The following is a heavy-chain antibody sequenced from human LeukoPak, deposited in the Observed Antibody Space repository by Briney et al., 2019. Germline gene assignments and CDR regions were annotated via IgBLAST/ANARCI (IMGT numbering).Heavy chain of an antibody. CDR1: GFTFDDYA. Sequence: QSGGSLRLSCAASGFTFDDYAMHWVRQAPGKGLEWVSGISWNSGTIGYADSVKGRFTVSRDNAKNSLYLQMNSLRAEDTAVYYCASIIRYYYDSSGFPSGWGQGTLVTVSS. D-gene: IGHD3-22*01. V-gene: IGHV3-9*01. CDR3: ASIIRYYYDSSGFPSG. J-gene: IGHJ4*02. CDR2: ISWNSGTI.